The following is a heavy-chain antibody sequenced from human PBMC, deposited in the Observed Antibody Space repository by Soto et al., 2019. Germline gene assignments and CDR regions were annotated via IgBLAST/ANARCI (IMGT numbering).Heavy chain of an antibody. CDR1: GFTFSGYS. D-gene: IGHD2-8*01. CDR2: ISGPSIYI. J-gene: IGHJ6*01. Sequence: EVQLVESGGGLFKPGGSLRLSCVASGFTFSGYSINWVRQAPGKGLEWVSYISGPSIYIYYADSVKGRFTISSDNAKSAVYLQMNSLRAADTAVYYCARGFRNGFNVWGQGTTVSVSS. V-gene: IGHV3-21*01. CDR3: ARGFRNGFNV.